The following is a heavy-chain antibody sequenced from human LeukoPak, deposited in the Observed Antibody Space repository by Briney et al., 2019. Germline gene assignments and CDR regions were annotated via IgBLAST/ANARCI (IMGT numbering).Heavy chain of an antibody. CDR3: AREVDSWFGDLLSYFDS. V-gene: IGHV4-38-2*02. J-gene: IGHJ4*02. D-gene: IGHD3-10*01. Sequence: KTSETLSLTCSVSGFSIGTGYSWGWIRQPPGKGLEWIGTIYHRGNTYYNPSLMSRVTISLDTSKNQFSLRLTSVTAADTALYYCAREVDSWFGDLLSYFDSWGQGTQVTVSS. CDR1: GFSIGTGYS. CDR2: IYHRGNT.